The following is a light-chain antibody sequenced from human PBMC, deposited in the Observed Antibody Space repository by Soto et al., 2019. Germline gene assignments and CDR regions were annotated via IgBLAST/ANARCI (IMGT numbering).Light chain of an antibody. J-gene: IGKJ1*01. CDR1: QYINTR. CDR3: HQRQSWPRT. Sequence: EIVLTQSPATLSSFPGDRVTLSCGASQYINTRLAWYQHRPGQAPRLLIYQTSIRAAGIPARLSASGYGTDFTITISDVQTEDFALYYCHQRQSWPRTFGHGTKVDIK. V-gene: IGKV3-11*01. CDR2: QTS.